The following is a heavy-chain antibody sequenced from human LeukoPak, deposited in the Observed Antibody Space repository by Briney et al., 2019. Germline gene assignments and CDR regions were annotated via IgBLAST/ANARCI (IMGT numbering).Heavy chain of an antibody. D-gene: IGHD2-8*01. Sequence: ASVKVSCKASGGTFSSYAISWVRQAPGQELEWMGRIIPIFGTANYAQKFQGRVTITTDESTSTAYMELSSLRSEDTAVYYCAREAIVLMVYAEPYYFDYWGQGTLVTVSS. CDR2: IIPIFGTA. CDR1: GGTFSSYA. J-gene: IGHJ4*02. CDR3: AREAIVLMVYAEPYYFDY. V-gene: IGHV1-69*05.